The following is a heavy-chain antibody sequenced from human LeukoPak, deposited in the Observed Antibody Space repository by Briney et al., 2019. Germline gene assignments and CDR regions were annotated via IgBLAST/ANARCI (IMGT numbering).Heavy chain of an antibody. J-gene: IGHJ5*02. CDR2: IIPIFGTA. V-gene: IGHV1-69*05. CDR3: ARARYTEFWSGYYRVNWFDP. Sequence: SVKVSCKASGGTFSSYAISWVRQAPGQGLEWMGGIIPIFGTANYAQKFQGRVTITTDESTSTAYMELSRLRSEDTAVYYCARARYTEFWSGYYRVNWFDPWGQGTLVTVSS. D-gene: IGHD3-3*01. CDR1: GGTFSSYA.